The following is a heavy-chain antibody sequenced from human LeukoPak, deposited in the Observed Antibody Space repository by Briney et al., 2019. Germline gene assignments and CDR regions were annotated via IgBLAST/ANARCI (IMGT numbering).Heavy chain of an antibody. CDR1: GFTFSSYA. Sequence: GGSLRLPCAASGFTFSSYAMHWVRQAPGKGLEYVSAISSNGGSTYYANSVKGRFTISRDNSKNTLYLQMGSLRAEDMAVYYCARDGNPSTLLWFGELFFDYWGQGTLVTVSS. V-gene: IGHV3-64*01. D-gene: IGHD3-10*01. CDR2: ISSNGGST. CDR3: ARDGNPSTLLWFGELFFDY. J-gene: IGHJ4*02.